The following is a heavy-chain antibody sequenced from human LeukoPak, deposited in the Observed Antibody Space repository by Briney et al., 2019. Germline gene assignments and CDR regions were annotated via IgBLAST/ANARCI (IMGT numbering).Heavy chain of an antibody. J-gene: IGHJ3*02. CDR1: GGSISSSSYY. CDR3: ARPSYYYDSSGYGLDAFDI. Sequence: SETLSLTCTVSGGSISSSSYYWGWIRQPPGKGLEWIGSIYYSGSTYYNPSLKSRVTISVDTSKNQFSLKLSSVTAADTAVYYCARPSYYYDSSGYGLDAFDIWGQGTMVTASS. V-gene: IGHV4-39*01. CDR2: IYYSGST. D-gene: IGHD3-22*01.